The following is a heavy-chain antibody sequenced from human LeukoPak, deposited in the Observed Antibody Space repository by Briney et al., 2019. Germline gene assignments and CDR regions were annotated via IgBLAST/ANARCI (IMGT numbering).Heavy chain of an antibody. J-gene: IGHJ6*03. V-gene: IGHV1-8*01. Sequence: VASVKVSCKASGYTFTSYDINWVRQATGQGLEWMGWMNPNSGNTGYAQKFQGRVTMTRNTFISTAYMELSRLRSEDTAAYFRATPSWEVAPAAILDPRYYYYMDVWGKGTTVTVSS. CDR1: GYTFTSYD. CDR2: MNPNSGNT. CDR3: ATPSWEVAPAAILDPRYYYYMDV. D-gene: IGHD2-2*02.